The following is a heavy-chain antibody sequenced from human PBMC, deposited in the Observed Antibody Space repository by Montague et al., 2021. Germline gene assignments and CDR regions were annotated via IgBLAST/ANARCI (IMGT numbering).Heavy chain of an antibody. CDR2: IYHSGTT. Sequence: TLSLTCTVSGGSINSGGYYWTWIRQHPGKGLEWIGYIYHSGTTYYNPSLKSRVTISVDTSKNQFSLKLSSVTAADTAVYYCARDQGGYFDYWGQGTLVTASS. V-gene: IGHV4-31*03. CDR3: ARDQGGYFDY. J-gene: IGHJ4*02. D-gene: IGHD3-16*01. CDR1: GGSINSGGYY.